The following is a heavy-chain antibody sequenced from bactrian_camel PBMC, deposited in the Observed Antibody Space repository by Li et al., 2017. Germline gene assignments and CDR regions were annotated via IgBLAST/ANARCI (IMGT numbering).Heavy chain of an antibody. Sequence: VQLVESGGGSVQPGGSLRLSCAASGFTFSTYYMSWVRQAPGKGLECVSSMSKDGSTTNYLESVKGRFTISVDKAKDTVYLQMNSLKPGDTAMYSCEVLQVSFSMDGCQDYWGQGTQVTVS. V-gene: IGHV3-2*01. D-gene: IGHD1*01. J-gene: IGHJ4*01. CDR1: GFTFSTYY. CDR2: MSKDGSTT. CDR3: EVLQVSFSMDGCQDY.